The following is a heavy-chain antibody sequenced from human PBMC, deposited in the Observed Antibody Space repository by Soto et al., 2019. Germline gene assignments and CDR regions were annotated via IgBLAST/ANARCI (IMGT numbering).Heavy chain of an antibody. CDR3: ARGSWVRGTMDWFDP. Sequence: QVQLQESGPGLVKPSQTLSLTCTVSGGSISSGGYYWSWIRQHPGKGLEWIGYIYYSGSTYYNPSLKSRVTISVDTSKNQFSLKLSSVTAADTAVYYCARGSWVRGTMDWFDPWGQGTLVTVSS. D-gene: IGHD3-10*01. CDR1: GGSISSGGYY. V-gene: IGHV4-31*03. CDR2: IYYSGST. J-gene: IGHJ5*02.